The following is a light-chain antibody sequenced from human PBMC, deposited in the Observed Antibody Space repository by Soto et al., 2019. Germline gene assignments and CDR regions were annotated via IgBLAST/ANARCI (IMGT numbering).Light chain of an antibody. J-gene: IGLJ1*01. CDR3: TTYTSTSTHV. Sequence: QSVLTPPASVSVSPGQSISISCTGTSSDVGGYDYVSWYQQHPGTAPRHIIFEVTNRPSGISNRISGSKSGNTASLTISGLQAEDEADYYVTTYTSTSTHVFGTGTKLTV. CDR1: SSDVGGYDY. CDR2: EVT. V-gene: IGLV2-14*01.